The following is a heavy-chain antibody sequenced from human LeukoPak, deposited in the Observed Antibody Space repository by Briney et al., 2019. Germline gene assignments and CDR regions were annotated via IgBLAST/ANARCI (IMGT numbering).Heavy chain of an antibody. D-gene: IGHD3/OR15-3a*01. Sequence: GASVTVSRKSSGYTFTGYYIHWLRQAPCQGRAWMGRINPNSGGTNYAQKFQGRVTMTRDTSISTVYMELSRLKSDDTAVYYCARVGVDLWFYTWGQGTLVTVSS. J-gene: IGHJ5*02. CDR2: INPNSGGT. V-gene: IGHV1-2*06. CDR3: ARVGVDLWFYT. CDR1: GYTFTGYY.